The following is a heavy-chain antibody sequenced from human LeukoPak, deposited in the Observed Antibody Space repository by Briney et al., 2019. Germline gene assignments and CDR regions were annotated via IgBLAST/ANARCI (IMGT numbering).Heavy chain of an antibody. J-gene: IGHJ3*02. CDR2: FDLEDGET. CDR1: RYTLAELS. Sequence: PSVKVSCKVSRYTLAELSMHCVSQARAKGLEWMGGFDLEDGETIYAQKFQGRVTMTKDTSTDTAYMELSRLRAEDSAVYYCATCSEAVADPNVAFDIWGKVTMVTVPS. D-gene: IGHD6-19*01. V-gene: IGHV1-24*01. CDR3: ATCSEAVADPNVAFDI.